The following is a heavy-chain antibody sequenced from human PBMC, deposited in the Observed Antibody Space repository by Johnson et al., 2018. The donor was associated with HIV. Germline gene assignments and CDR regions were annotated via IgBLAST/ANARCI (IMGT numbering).Heavy chain of an antibody. V-gene: IGHV3-7*03. CDR3: ARLIVGSPGAFDI. CDR2: IKQDGSEK. CDR1: GFTFSSYW. D-gene: IGHD1-26*01. Sequence: VQLVESGGGLVQPGGYLRLSCAASGFTFSSYWMSWVRQAPGKGLEWVANIKQDGSEKYYVDSVKSRFTISRDNAKNSLYLQMNSLRAEDTAVYYCARLIVGSPGAFDIWGQGTMVAVSS. J-gene: IGHJ3*02.